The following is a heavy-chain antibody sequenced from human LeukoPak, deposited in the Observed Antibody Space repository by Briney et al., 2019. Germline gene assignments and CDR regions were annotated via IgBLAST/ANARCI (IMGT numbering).Heavy chain of an antibody. Sequence: GGSLRLSCVAPGFTFSSYWMHWVRQAPGKGLEWVANIKQDGSEKYYVDSVKGRFTISRDNAKNSLFLQMNSLRAEDTAVYYCATKDGYNFDYWGQGTLVTVSS. CDR2: IKQDGSEK. CDR3: ATKDGYNFDY. V-gene: IGHV3-7*01. J-gene: IGHJ4*02. D-gene: IGHD5-24*01. CDR1: GFTFSSYW.